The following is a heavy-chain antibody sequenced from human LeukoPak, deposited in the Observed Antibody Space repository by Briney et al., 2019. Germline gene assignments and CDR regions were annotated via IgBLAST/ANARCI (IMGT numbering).Heavy chain of an antibody. Sequence: GGSLRLSCAASGFTFSNYAMSWVRQAPGKGLEWVSAISGSDGSTYYADSLKGRFTISRDNSKNTLYLQMNSLRAEDTAVYYCAKAPIYGGNSVCDYWGQGTLVTVSS. CDR1: GFTFSNYA. CDR3: AKAPIYGGNSVCDY. V-gene: IGHV3-23*01. D-gene: IGHD4-23*01. J-gene: IGHJ4*02. CDR2: ISGSDGST.